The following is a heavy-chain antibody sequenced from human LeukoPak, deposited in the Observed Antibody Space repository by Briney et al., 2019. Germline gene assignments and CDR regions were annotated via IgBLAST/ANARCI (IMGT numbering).Heavy chain of an antibody. CDR1: GYTFTSYG. D-gene: IGHD6-19*01. V-gene: IGHV1-18*01. J-gene: IGHJ6*02. CDR3: ARDHSSGWYYYYYGMDV. Sequence: ASVKVSCKASGYTFTSYGISWVRQAPGQGLEWMGWISAYNGNTNYAQKLQGRVTMTTDTSTSTAYMELRSLRSDDTGVYYCARDHSSGWYYYYYGMDVWGQGTTVTVSS. CDR2: ISAYNGNT.